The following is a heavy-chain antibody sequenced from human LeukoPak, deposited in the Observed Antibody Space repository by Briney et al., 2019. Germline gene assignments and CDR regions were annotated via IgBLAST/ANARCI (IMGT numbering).Heavy chain of an antibody. J-gene: IGHJ5*02. D-gene: IGHD3-9*01. CDR1: GYTFTSYD. Sequence: GASVKVSCKASGYTFTSYDINWMRQATGQGLEGMGWMNPNSGNTGYAQKFQGRVTMTRNTSISTAYMELSSLRSEDTAVYYCARGARGVRYFELKWFDPWGQGTLVTVSS. CDR3: ARGARGVRYFELKWFDP. V-gene: IGHV1-8*01. CDR2: MNPNSGNT.